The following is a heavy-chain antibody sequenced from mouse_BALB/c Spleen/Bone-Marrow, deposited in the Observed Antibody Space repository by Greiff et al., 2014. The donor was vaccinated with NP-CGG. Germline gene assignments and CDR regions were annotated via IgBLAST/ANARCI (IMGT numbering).Heavy chain of an antibody. Sequence: EVKLQESGAELVKPGASVKLSCTASGFNIKDTYMHWVKQRPEQGLEWIGRIDPANGNTKYDPKFQGKATITADTSSNTAHLQLSSLTSEDTAVCYCASYYYGHYFDYWGQGTTLTVSS. V-gene: IGHV14-3*02. D-gene: IGHD1-1*01. CDR1: GFNIKDTY. CDR2: IDPANGNT. CDR3: ASYYYGHYFDY. J-gene: IGHJ2*01.